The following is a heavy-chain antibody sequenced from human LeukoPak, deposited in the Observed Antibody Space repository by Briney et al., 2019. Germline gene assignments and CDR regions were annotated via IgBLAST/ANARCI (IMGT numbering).Heavy chain of an antibody. CDR2: ISSSSSYI. CDR1: EFTYSSYS. J-gene: IGHJ4*02. V-gene: IGHV3-21*01. CDR3: AIGIAAAVY. Sequence: GGSLRLSCAASEFTYSSYSMNWVRQAPGKGLGWVSFISSSSSYIYYADSVKGRFTISRDNAKNTLYLQMNSLRAEDTAVYYCAIGIAAAVYWGQGTLVTVSS. D-gene: IGHD6-13*01.